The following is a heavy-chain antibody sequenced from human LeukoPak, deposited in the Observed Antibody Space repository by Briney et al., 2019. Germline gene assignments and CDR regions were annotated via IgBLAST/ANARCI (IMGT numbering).Heavy chain of an antibody. CDR2: FDPEDGET. J-gene: IGHJ4*02. V-gene: IGHV1-24*01. CDR1: GYILIELS. CDR3: ARTKRNYYDSSIYYHGY. Sequence: ASVTVSCKVSGYILIELSMHWVRQAPGKGLEWMGCFDPEDGETIYAQEFQGRVTMTEDTSTDTAYMELSSLRSEDTAVYYCARTKRNYYDSSIYYHGYRGQGTLVTVSS. D-gene: IGHD3-22*01.